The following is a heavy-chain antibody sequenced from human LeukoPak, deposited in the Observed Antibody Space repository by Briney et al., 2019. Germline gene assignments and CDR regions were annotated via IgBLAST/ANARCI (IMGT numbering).Heavy chain of an antibody. CDR2: ISYSGST. CDR3: ARDPTTVTRGFDI. D-gene: IGHD4-17*01. CDR1: GGFMTGHY. V-gene: IGHV4-59*11. J-gene: IGHJ3*02. Sequence: SETLSLTCNVSGGFMTGHYWTWIRQTPGKELEWIGYISYSGSTNYNPSLKSRVTIAVDTSKKQFSLKLSSVTAADTAVYYCARDPTTVTRGFDIWGQGTLVTVSS.